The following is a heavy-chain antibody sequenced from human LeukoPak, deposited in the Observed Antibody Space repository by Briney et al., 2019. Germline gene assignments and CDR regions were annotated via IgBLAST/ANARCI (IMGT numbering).Heavy chain of an antibody. V-gene: IGHV3-74*01. CDR3: ARRSAAKDAFDI. CDR1: GFAFRNYG. CDR2: INSDGGST. J-gene: IGHJ3*02. Sequence: PGGSLRLSCVASGFAFRNYGMHWVRQAPGKGLVWVSRINSDGGSTSYTDSVKGRFTISRDNAKNTLYLQMNSLRAEDTAVYYCARRSAAKDAFDIWGQGTKVTVSS. D-gene: IGHD6-25*01.